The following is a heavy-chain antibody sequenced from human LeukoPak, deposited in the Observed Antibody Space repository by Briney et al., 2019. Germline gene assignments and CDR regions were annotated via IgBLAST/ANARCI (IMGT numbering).Heavy chain of an antibody. CDR3: ARPHRRAAGRSDAFDI. Sequence: PSETLSLTCTVSGGSISGYYWSWIRQPPGKGLEWIGEINHSGSTNYNPSLKSRVTISVDTSKNQFSLKLSSVTAADTAVYYCARPHRRAAGRSDAFDIWGQGTMVTVSS. CDR1: GGSISGYY. V-gene: IGHV4-34*01. CDR2: INHSGST. D-gene: IGHD3-10*01. J-gene: IGHJ3*02.